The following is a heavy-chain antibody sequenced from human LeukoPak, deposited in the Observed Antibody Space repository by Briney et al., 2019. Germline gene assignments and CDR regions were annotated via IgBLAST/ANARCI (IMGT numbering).Heavy chain of an antibody. CDR3: ARGPLAFRRVAGIFS. V-gene: IGHV4-34*01. D-gene: IGHD6-19*01. CDR2: IIHSGGT. CDR1: GGSFNGYS. Sequence: SETLSLTCAVSGGSFNGYSYTWIRQPPGKGLEWIGEIIHSGGTSYNPSLKSRLTISVDTSRKQFSLRLTSVTAADTALYFCARGPLAFRRVAGIFSWGRGTQVTVSS. J-gene: IGHJ5*02.